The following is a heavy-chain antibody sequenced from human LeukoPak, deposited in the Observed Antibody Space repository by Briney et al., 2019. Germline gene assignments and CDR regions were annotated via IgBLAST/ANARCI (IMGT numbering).Heavy chain of an antibody. J-gene: IGHJ4*02. V-gene: IGHV1-69*06. CDR2: IIPIFGTA. CDR1: GGTFSSYA. Sequence: SVKVSCKASGGTFSSYAISWVRQAPGQRLEWMGGIIPIFGTANYAQKFQGRVTITADKSTSTAYMELSSLRSEDTAVYYCARGYYDFWSGNPYDYWGQGTLVTVSS. D-gene: IGHD3-3*01. CDR3: ARGYYDFWSGNPYDY.